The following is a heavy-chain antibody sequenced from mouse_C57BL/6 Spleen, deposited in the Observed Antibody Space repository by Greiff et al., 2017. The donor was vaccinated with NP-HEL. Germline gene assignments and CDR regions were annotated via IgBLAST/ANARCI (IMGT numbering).Heavy chain of an antibody. V-gene: IGHV5-4*01. Sequence: EVHLVESGGGLVKPGGSLKLSCAASGFTFSSYAMSWVRQTPEKRLEWVATISDGGSYTYYPDNVKGRFTISRDNAKNNLYLQMSHLKSEDTAMYYCAREGSYGSSHFDYWGQGTTLTVSS. CDR1: GFTFSSYA. CDR2: ISDGGSYT. CDR3: AREGSYGSSHFDY. D-gene: IGHD1-1*01. J-gene: IGHJ2*01.